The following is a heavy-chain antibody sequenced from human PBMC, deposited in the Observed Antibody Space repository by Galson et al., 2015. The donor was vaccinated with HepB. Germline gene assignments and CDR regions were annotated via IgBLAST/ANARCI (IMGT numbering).Heavy chain of an antibody. CDR2: IKYDGRST. CDR3: VTGPSVGSTVKGCFQH. CDR1: GFTFSDHW. V-gene: IGHV3-74*01. D-gene: IGHD1-1*01. Sequence: SLRLSCAASGFTFSDHWMHWVRQAPGKGLIWVPRIKYDGRSTTYADSVKGRFTISRDNAKNTLSLHMSSLRAEDTAVYFCVTGPSVGSTVKGCFQHWGQGSLVTVSS. J-gene: IGHJ1*01.